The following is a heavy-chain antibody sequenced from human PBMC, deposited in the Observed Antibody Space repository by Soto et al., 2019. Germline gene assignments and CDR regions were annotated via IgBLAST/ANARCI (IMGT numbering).Heavy chain of an antibody. CDR1: GDSISTTHSY. CDR2: IHYSGST. V-gene: IGHV4-39*01. J-gene: IGHJ4*02. D-gene: IGHD2-8*01. CDR3: ARHEGNGNVWPLDY. Sequence: ETLSLTCTVSGDSISTTHSYWAWIRQSPGKGLEWIGNIHYSGSTYYMPSLRSRVTLSVDTSKNQFSLRLTSVTAEDTAVYYCARHEGNGNVWPLDYWGQGILVTVSS.